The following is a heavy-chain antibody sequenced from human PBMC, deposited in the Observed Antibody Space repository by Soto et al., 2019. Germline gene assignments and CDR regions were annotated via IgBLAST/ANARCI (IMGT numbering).Heavy chain of an antibody. D-gene: IGHD3-22*01. J-gene: IGHJ3*02. CDR1: GFTFSSYA. V-gene: IGHV3-23*01. CDR2: ISGSGGST. CDR3: AKDRGSMIVVVITGAFDI. Sequence: RLSCAASGFTFSSYAMSWVRQAPGKGLEWVSAISGSGGSTYYADSVKGRFTISRDNSKNTLYLQMNSLRAEDTAVYYCAKDRGSMIVVVITGAFDIWGQGTMATVSS.